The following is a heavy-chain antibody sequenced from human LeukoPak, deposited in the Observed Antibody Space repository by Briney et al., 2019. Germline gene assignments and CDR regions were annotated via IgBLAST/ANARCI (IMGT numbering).Heavy chain of an antibody. V-gene: IGHV3-23*01. J-gene: IGHJ4*02. D-gene: IGHD6-19*01. CDR2: ISPSGDIT. CDR1: GFTFSSHG. CDR3: AKDSAQWLVGYFDY. Sequence: PGGSLRLSCAASGFTFSSHGINWVRQAPGKGLEWVSGISPSGDITYYTDSVQGRFTISRDNSKNMMYVQMNSLRAEDTAVYYCAKDSAQWLVGYFDYWGQGPLVTVSS.